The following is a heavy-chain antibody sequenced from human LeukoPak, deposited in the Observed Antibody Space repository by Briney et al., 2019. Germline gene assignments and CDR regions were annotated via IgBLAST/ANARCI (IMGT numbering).Heavy chain of an antibody. CDR2: IKQDGSEK. Sequence: GGSLRLSCAASGFTFSSYWMSWVRQAPGKGLEWVANIKQDGSEKYYVDSVKGRFTISRDNAKNSLYLQMNSLRAEDTAVYYCARDRIVSGNSCYSRRVCSGLSPGYWGQGTLVTVSS. CDR1: GFTFSSYW. J-gene: IGHJ4*02. D-gene: IGHD2-2*01. V-gene: IGHV3-7*01. CDR3: ARDRIVSGNSCYSRRVCSGLSPGY.